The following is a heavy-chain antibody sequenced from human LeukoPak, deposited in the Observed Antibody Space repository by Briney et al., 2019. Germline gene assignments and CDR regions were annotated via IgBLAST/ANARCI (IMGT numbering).Heavy chain of an antibody. CDR1: GYSFSGYG. V-gene: IGHV1-3*03. Sequence: ASVKVSCKAPGYSFSGYGMHWVRQAPGQRLEWMGWINAGNGNTKYSQEFQGRVTITRDTSASTAYMELSSLRSEDMAVYYCARGSPTHFYGSGTFYKSRGQLNTWGQGTMVTVSS. CDR3: ARGSPTHFYGSGTFYKSRGQLNT. CDR2: INAGNGNT. D-gene: IGHD3-10*01. J-gene: IGHJ3*02.